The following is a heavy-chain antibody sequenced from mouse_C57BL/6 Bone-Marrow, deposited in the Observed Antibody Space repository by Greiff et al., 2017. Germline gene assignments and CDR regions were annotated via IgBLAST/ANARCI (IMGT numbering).Heavy chain of an antibody. D-gene: IGHD2-2*01. CDR2: IDPANGNT. CDR1: GFNIKNTY. J-gene: IGHJ3*01. CDR3: ARSGLLWLPWFAY. Sequence: DVQLVESVAELVRPGASVKLSCTASGFNIKNTYMPWVKQRPEQGLEWIGRIDPANGNTKYAPKFQGKATITADTSSNTAYLQLSSLTSEDTAIXFCARSGLLWLPWFAYWGQGTLVTVSA. V-gene: IGHV14-3*01.